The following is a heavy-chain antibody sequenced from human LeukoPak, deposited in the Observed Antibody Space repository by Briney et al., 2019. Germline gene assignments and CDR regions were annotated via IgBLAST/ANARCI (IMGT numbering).Heavy chain of an antibody. D-gene: IGHD5-18*01. Sequence: GGSLRLPCAASGFTFGSYSMNWVRQAPGKGLEWVSSISSSSSYIYYADSVNGRFTISRDNAKNSLYLQMNSLRAEDAAVYYCARDLTSSGYSYGSDYWGQGTLVTVSS. J-gene: IGHJ4*02. V-gene: IGHV3-21*01. CDR1: GFTFGSYS. CDR3: ARDLTSSGYSYGSDY. CDR2: ISSSSSYI.